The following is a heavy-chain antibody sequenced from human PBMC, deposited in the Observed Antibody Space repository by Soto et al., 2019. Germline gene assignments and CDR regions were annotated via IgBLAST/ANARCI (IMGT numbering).Heavy chain of an antibody. CDR1: GGSFSGYY. Sequence: PSETLSLTCAVHGGSFSGYYWSWIRQPPGKGLEWIGEINHSGSTNYNPSLKSRVTISVDTSKNQFSLKLSSVTAADTAVYYCARGSRYGREITIFGVVTQPTRGYWFDPWGQGTLVTVSS. CDR3: ARGSRYGREITIFGVVTQPTRGYWFDP. CDR2: INHSGST. D-gene: IGHD3-3*01. J-gene: IGHJ5*02. V-gene: IGHV4-34*01.